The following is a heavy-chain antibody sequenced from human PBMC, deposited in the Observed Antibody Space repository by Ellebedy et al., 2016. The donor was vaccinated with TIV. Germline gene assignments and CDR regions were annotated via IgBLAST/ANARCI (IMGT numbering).Heavy chain of an antibody. Sequence: MPGGSLRLSCTVSGGSISSYYWSWIRQPPGKGLEWIGYIYHSGSTNFNPSLKNRVTISVDTSKNQFYLKLNSVTAADTAVYYCARDGRAIAAAGSYYFDYWGQGTLVTVSS. J-gene: IGHJ4*02. CDR2: IYHSGST. CDR3: ARDGRAIAAAGSYYFDY. D-gene: IGHD6-13*01. V-gene: IGHV4-4*08. CDR1: GGSISSYY.